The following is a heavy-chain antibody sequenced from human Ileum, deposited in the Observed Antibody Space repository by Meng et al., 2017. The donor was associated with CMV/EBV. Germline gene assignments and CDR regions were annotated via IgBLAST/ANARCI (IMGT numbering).Heavy chain of an antibody. V-gene: IGHV3-66*02. CDR3: ARDLALDY. Sequence: SLRLSCAASGFTVSDTYMNWVRQAPGKGLEWVSVIYSGGTTYYADSVKGRFTISRGNSKNTVYLQMNSLRPEDTAVYHCARDLALDYWGQGTLVTVSS. CDR2: IYSGGTT. CDR1: GFTVSDTY. J-gene: IGHJ4*02.